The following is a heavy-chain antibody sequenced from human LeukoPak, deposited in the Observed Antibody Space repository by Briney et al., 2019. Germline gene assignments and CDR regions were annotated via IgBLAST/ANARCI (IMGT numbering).Heavy chain of an antibody. V-gene: IGHV4-59*07. CDR2: IYYSGST. CDR1: GGSMSSYY. D-gene: IGHD6-6*01. Sequence: SDTLSLTCTVSGGSMSSYYWGWSPDPPGRGLEWIGYIYYSGSTNYNPSLKSRVTISVDTSQNQFSLKLSSVTAADTAVYYCARAIAARPGASDYWGQGTLVTVSS. CDR3: ARAIAARPGASDY. J-gene: IGHJ4*02.